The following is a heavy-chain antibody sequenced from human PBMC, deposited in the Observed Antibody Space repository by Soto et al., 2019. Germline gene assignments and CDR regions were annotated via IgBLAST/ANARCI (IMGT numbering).Heavy chain of an antibody. CDR1: GISTSSHL. CDR2: IKKRGSAK. V-gene: IGHV3-7*03. D-gene: IGHD5-18*01. Sequence: GGSLRLSCAAPGISTSSHLVGWVRQAPGRGLEWVAYIKKRGSAKYYIDSLKGRFTISRDNALNSLYLQMNSLRAEDTAVYFCVTGYHSDYWGQVTLVTVSS. J-gene: IGHJ4*02. CDR3: VTGYHSDY.